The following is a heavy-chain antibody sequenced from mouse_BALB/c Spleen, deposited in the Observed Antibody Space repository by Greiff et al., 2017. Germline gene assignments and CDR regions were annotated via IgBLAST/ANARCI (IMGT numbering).Heavy chain of an antibody. CDR2: IDPENGDT. CDR3: NAWGNYCAMDY. Sequence: VQLLQSGAELVRSGASVKLSCTASGFNLNAYYMPWVQQRPEQGLEWIGWIDPENGDTEYAPKFQGKATMTADTASNTAYLQLSSLTSEDTAVYYCNAWGNYCAMDYWGQGTSVTVSS. J-gene: IGHJ4*01. CDR1: GFNLNAYY. V-gene: IGHV14-4*02. D-gene: IGHD2-1*01.